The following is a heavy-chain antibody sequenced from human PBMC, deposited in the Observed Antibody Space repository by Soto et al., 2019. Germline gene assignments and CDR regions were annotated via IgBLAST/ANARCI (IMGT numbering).Heavy chain of an antibody. Sequence: QVQLQESGPGLVKPSQTLSLTCTVSGGSISSGGYYWSWIRQDPGKGLEWIGYFYDSGSAYYHPSLKGRVTISGDTSKNQFALRLNSVTAADTAVYYSARGGVRTTFRHWGQGTLVTVSS. CDR3: ARGGVRTTFRH. V-gene: IGHV4-31*03. J-gene: IGHJ4*02. D-gene: IGHD3-10*01. CDR2: FYDSGSA. CDR1: GGSISSGGYY.